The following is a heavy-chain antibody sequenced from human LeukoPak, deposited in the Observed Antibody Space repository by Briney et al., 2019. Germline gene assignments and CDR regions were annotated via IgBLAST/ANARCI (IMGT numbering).Heavy chain of an antibody. D-gene: IGHD3-22*01. V-gene: IGHV3-21*01. Sequence: KSGGSLRLSCAASGFTFSSYTMNWVRQAPGKGLEWVSSITSSSSYIYYADSLRGRFTISRDNARNSLYLQMNSLRAEDTAMYYCARDTLLRITMIVVMEPNAFDIWGQGTMVTVSS. CDR1: GFTFSSYT. J-gene: IGHJ3*02. CDR2: ITSSSSYI. CDR3: ARDTLLRITMIVVMEPNAFDI.